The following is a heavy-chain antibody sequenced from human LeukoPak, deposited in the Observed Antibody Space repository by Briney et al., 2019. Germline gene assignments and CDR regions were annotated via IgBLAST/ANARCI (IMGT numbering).Heavy chain of an antibody. J-gene: IGHJ4*02. CDR2: ISGSGGST. V-gene: IGHV3-23*01. CDR3: AKVSGGADSGDFDY. CDR1: GFTFSSYA. D-gene: IGHD2-21*01. Sequence: GGSLRLSCAASGFTFSSYAMSWVRQAPGKGLAWVSAISGSGGSTYYADSVKGRFTVSRDNSKNTLYLQMNSLRAEDTAVYYCAKVSGGADSGDFDYWGQGTLVTVSS.